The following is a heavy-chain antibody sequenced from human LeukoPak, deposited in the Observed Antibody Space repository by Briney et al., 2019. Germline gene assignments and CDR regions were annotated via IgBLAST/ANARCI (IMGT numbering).Heavy chain of an antibody. D-gene: IGHD3-22*01. Sequence: GGSLRLSCAASGFTFSSYWMHCVRQAPGKGLVWVSRINSDGSSMSYADSVKGRFTISRDNAKNTLYLQMNSLRAEDTAVYYCARDIPPYSSGPRGDYWGQGTLVTVSS. CDR3: ARDIPPYSSGPRGDY. CDR2: INSDGSSM. CDR1: GFTFSSYW. V-gene: IGHV3-74*01. J-gene: IGHJ4*02.